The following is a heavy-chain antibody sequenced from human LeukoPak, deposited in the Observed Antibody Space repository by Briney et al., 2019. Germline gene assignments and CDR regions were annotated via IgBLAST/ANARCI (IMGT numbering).Heavy chain of an antibody. D-gene: IGHD4-17*01. V-gene: IGHV4-30-4*01. CDR3: ARDNYGDYVRGAFDI. J-gene: IGHJ3*02. Sequence: PSETLSLTCTVSGGSISSGDYYWSWIRQPPGKGLEWIGYIYYGGSTYYNPSLKSRVTISVDTSKNQFSLKLSSVTAADTAVYYCARDNYGDYVRGAFDIWGQGTMVTVSS. CDR2: IYYGGST. CDR1: GGSISSGDYY.